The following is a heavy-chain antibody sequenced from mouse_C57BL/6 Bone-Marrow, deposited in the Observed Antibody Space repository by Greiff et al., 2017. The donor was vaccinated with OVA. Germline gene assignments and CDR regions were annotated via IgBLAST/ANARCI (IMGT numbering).Heavy chain of an antibody. CDR2: IYPRSGNT. D-gene: IGHD1-1*01. Sequence: VQLQESGAELARPGASVKLSCKASGYTFTSYGISWVKQRTGQGLEWIGEIYPRSGNTYYNEKFKGKATLTADKSSSTAYMELRSLTSEDSAFYFCARDYYGAWFAYWGQGTLVTVSA. CDR3: ARDYYGAWFAY. V-gene: IGHV1-81*01. CDR1: GYTFTSYG. J-gene: IGHJ3*01.